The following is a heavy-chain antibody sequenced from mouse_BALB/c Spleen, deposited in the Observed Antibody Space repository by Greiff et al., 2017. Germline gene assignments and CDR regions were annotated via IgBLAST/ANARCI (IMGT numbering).Heavy chain of an antibody. CDR1: GFSLTGYG. CDR2: IWGDGST. CDR3: ARVYGSSSYPGAMDY. J-gene: IGHJ4*01. V-gene: IGHV2-6-7*01. Sequence: QVQLQQSGPGLVAPSQSLSITCTVSGFSLTGYGVNWVRQPPGKGLEWLGMIWGDGSTDYNSALKSRLSISKDNSKSQVFLKMNSLQTDDTARYYCARVYGSSSYPGAMDYWGQGTSVTVSS. D-gene: IGHD1-1*01.